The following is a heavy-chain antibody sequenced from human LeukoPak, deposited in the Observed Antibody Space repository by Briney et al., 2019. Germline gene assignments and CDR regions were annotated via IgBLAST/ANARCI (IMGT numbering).Heavy chain of an antibody. D-gene: IGHD6-25*01. CDR1: GFTFSNYA. J-gene: IGHJ4*02. V-gene: IGHV3-30-3*01. Sequence: GGSLRLSCAASGFTFSNYALHWVRQAPGKGLEWVAVISHDGNICIYTDSVKGRFTISRDNSKNTLFLQMNGLRDEDTAVYYRARDPYSGVPDYFDYWGQGTLVTVSS. CDR2: ISHDGNIC. CDR3: ARDPYSGVPDYFDY.